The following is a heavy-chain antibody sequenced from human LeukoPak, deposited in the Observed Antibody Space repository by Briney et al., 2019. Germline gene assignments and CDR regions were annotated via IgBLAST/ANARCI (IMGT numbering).Heavy chain of an antibody. V-gene: IGHV5-51*07. D-gene: IGHD2-2*01. J-gene: IGHJ4*02. CDR3: VRHLSDITSCPNY. CDR2: TSPDDSDI. Sequence: GESLKISCKGSGYSFTTYWIGWVHQMPGRGLEWMGITSPDDSDIRYSPSFRGQVTISADKSISTAYLQWSSLKASDTAIYYCVRHLSDITSCPNYWGPGTLITVAS. CDR1: GYSFTTYW.